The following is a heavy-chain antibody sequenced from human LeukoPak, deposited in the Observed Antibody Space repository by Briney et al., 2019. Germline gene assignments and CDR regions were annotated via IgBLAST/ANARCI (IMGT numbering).Heavy chain of an antibody. CDR3: ARKSSSWSTLYYFDY. J-gene: IGHJ4*02. CDR2: IKRYGSP. D-gene: IGHD6-13*01. V-gene: IGHV4-34*01. CDR1: GGSLSGYY. Sequence: SSETLSLACAVYGGSLSGYYCSWSRQPPGKGLEWIGEIKRYGSPNTNPARKSRVAISVDAPNYQFSLNLTSVTAADTAVYYCARKSSSWSTLYYFDYWGQGALVSVSS.